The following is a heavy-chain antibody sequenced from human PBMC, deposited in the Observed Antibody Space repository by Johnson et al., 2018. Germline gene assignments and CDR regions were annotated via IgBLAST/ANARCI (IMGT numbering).Heavy chain of an antibody. CDR2: MSYDGSNK. CDR3: ARDVSSGGPRAEYFNR. Sequence: QVQLQESGGGVVQPRRSLRLSCAASAFTFSSYGMHRVRQAPGKGLEWVAVMSYDGSNKYYAAFVKGRFTISRDKSKNPLYRQMNSLRAEDTAVNYCARDVSSGGPRAEYFNRWGRGTLVTVSS. D-gene: IGHD6-19*01. J-gene: IGHJ1*01. CDR1: AFTFSSYG. V-gene: IGHV3-30*03.